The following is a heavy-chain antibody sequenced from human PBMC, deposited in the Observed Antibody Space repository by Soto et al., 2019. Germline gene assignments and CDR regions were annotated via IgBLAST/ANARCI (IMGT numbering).Heavy chain of an antibody. J-gene: IGHJ4*02. CDR3: ASDLGWAFDS. V-gene: IGHV3-48*02. D-gene: IGHD6-19*01. CDR2: ISGGGRPI. Sequence: EVQLVESGGGSVQPGGSLRLSCAASGFTFSTFSMYWVRQAPGRGLEWISYISGGGRPISYADSVKGRFTISRDNAKNSLYLQMHSLTDEDTAVYYSASDLGWAFDSWGQGTLVTVSS. CDR1: GFTFSTFS.